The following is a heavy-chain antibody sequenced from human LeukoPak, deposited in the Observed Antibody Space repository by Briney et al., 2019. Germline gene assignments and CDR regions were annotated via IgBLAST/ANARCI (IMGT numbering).Heavy chain of an antibody. V-gene: IGHV3-74*01. CDR1: GFTFSSYW. CDR3: ARAEMQVGSCTSTNCLFDH. CDR2: TKTDGSDT. Sequence: GGSLRLSCAASGFTFSSYWMHWVRQVPGKGLLWVSRTKTDGSDTTYADFVKGRFTISRDNARNTLFLQMNSLTVEDTAVYYCARAEMQVGSCTSTNCLFDHWGQGTLVTVSS. D-gene: IGHD2-2*01. J-gene: IGHJ4*02.